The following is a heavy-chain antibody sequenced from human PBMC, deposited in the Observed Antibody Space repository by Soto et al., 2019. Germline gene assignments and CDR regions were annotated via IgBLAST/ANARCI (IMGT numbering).Heavy chain of an antibody. CDR2: IIPIFGTA. CDR1: GGTFSSYA. D-gene: IGHD4-4*01. J-gene: IGHJ4*02. CDR3: ARRHARNRYFDY. Sequence: SVKVSFRASGGTFSSYAISWVRQAPGQGLEWMGGIIPIFGTANYAQKFQGRVTITADESTSTAYMELSSLRSEDTAVYYCARRHARNRYFDYWGQGTLVTVSS. V-gene: IGHV1-69*13.